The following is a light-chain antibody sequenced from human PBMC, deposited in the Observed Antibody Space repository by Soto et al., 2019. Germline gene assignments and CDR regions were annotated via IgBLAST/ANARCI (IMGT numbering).Light chain of an antibody. J-gene: IGLJ2*01. CDR3: QSYDSSLSAVV. V-gene: IGLV1-40*01. CDR2: INR. CDR1: SSNIGADYD. Sequence: QSVLTQPPSVSGAPGQRVTISCAGSSSNIGADYDVHWYRQLPGTAPKLLIFINRNRPSGVPDRFSGSKSGASASLAITGLQAEDEADYYCQSYDSSLSAVVFGGGTKLTVL.